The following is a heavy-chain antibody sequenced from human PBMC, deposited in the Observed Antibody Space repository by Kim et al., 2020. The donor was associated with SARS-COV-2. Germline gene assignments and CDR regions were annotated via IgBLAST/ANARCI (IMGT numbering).Heavy chain of an antibody. D-gene: IGHD3-16*01. CDR1: GFAFSSYW. J-gene: IGHJ3*02. Sequence: GGSLRLSCAASGFAFSSYWMHWVRQVPGKGLVGVSRISSDGMTTTYADSVKGRFTTSRDNAKNILYLQMNSLRAEDTAVYFCARGDARIWGQGTVVTVS. CDR2: ISSDGMTT. CDR3: ARGDARI. V-gene: IGHV3-74*01.